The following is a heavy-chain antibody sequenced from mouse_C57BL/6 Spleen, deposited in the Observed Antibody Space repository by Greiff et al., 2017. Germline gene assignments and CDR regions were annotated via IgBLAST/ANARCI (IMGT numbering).Heavy chain of an antibody. CDR2: IDPSDSET. CDR1: GYTFTSYW. Sequence: VQLQQPGAELVRPGSSVTLSCKASGYTFTSYWMHWVKQRPIQGLEWIGNIDPSDSETHYNPKFKDKATLTVDKSSSTAYMQLSSLTAEDPAVCYSARGDESSMDYWGQGTSVTVSS. V-gene: IGHV1-52*01. CDR3: ARGDESSMDY. J-gene: IGHJ4*01.